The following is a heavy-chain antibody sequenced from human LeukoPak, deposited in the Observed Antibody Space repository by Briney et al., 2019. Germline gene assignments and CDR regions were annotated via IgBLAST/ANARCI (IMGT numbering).Heavy chain of an antibody. CDR1: GYTFTGYY. J-gene: IGHJ4*02. CDR3: ADLAVVTLFDY. V-gene: IGHV3-30-3*01. D-gene: IGHD4-23*01. CDR2: ISYDGSNK. Sequence: SCKASGYTFTGYYMHWVRQAPGKGLEWVAVISYDGSNKYYADSVKGRFTISRDNSKNTLYLQMNSLRAEDTAVYYCADLAVVTLFDYWGQGTLVTVSS.